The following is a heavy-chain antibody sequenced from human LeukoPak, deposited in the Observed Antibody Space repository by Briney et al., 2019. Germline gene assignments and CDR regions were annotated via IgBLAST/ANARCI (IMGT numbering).Heavy chain of an antibody. V-gene: IGHV3-64D*06. CDR2: ISNHGITT. CDR1: GFIFKTYA. D-gene: IGHD1-26*01. CDR3: VKASYSDSWDFDY. J-gene: IGHJ4*02. Sequence: GGSLRLSCSASGFIFKTYAMHWVRQAPGKGLEHVSGISNHGITTYYADSVKGRFTISRDNSKNTLYLQMSSLRTEDTAVFYCVKASYSDSWDFDYWGQGILITVSS.